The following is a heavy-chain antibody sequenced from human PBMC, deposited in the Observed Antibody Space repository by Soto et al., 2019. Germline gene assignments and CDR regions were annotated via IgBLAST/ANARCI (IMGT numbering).Heavy chain of an antibody. CDR1: GLSFSGYY. V-gene: IGHV4-34*01. Sequence: SETLSLTCAFYGLSFSGYYWSWIRQPPGKGLEWIGEINHSGSTNYNPSLKSRVTISVDTSKNQFSLKLSSVTAADTAVYYCAIDPITGYFDYWGQGTLVTVSS. CDR2: INHSGST. D-gene: IGHD1-20*01. J-gene: IGHJ4*02. CDR3: AIDPITGYFDY.